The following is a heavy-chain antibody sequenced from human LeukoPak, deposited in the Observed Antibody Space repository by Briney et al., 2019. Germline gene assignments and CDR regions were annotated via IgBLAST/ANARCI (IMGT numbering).Heavy chain of an antibody. CDR3: ARGYVRPDY. CDR2: IDYTGTT. Sequence: SETLSLTCTVSGGSISTYYWNWIRQPPGKGLEWIGYIDYTGTTNYNPSLKGRVTISVDTSKNQFSLKLSSVTAADTAVYYCARGYVRPDYWGQGTLVTVSS. CDR1: GGSISTYY. V-gene: IGHV4-59*01. D-gene: IGHD5-12*01. J-gene: IGHJ4*02.